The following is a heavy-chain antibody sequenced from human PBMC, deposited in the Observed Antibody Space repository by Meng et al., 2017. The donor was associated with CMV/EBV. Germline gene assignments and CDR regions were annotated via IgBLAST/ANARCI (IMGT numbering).Heavy chain of an antibody. CDR2: ISWNSGSI. Sequence: GGSLRLSCAASGFTFDAYAMHWVRQAPGKGLEWVSGISWNSGSIGYADSVKGPFTISRDNAKNSLYLQMNSLRAEDTAVYYCASITSGYCTNGVCVYWGQGTLVTVSS. J-gene: IGHJ4*02. CDR3: ASITSGYCTNGVCVY. V-gene: IGHV3-9*01. D-gene: IGHD2-8*01. CDR1: GFTFDAYA.